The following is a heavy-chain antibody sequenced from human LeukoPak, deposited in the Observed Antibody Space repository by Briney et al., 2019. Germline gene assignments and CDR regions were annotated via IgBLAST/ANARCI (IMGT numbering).Heavy chain of an antibody. D-gene: IGHD2-2*01. Sequence: ASVKVSCKTSGYTFSTYDINWLRQAAGQGLEWMGWMNPNSANTGFAQKFQGRAAITRDTSTATAYLELSSLTSEGTAVYYCARAIRYQLLSDYWGQGTLVTVSS. V-gene: IGHV1-8*03. CDR3: ARAIRYQLLSDY. CDR2: MNPNSANT. J-gene: IGHJ4*02. CDR1: GYTFSTYD.